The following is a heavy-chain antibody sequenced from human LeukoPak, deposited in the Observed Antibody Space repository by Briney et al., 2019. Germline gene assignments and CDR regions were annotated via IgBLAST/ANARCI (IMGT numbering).Heavy chain of an antibody. D-gene: IGHD3-22*01. CDR3: AKDRSYEF. CDR1: GFTSTNYD. J-gene: IGHJ4*02. V-gene: IGHV3-30*02. Sequence: GGSLRLSCAASGFTSTNYDMHWVRQAPGKGLEWVALIRYDGSDKYYTDSVKGRFIISRDNSKNTLYLQMNSLRAEDTAVYYCAKDRSYEFWGQGTLVTVSS. CDR2: IRYDGSDK.